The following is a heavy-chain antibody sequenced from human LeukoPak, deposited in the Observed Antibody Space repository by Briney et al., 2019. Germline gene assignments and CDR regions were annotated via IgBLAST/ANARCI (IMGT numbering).Heavy chain of an antibody. CDR2: IYHSGST. V-gene: IGHV4-30-2*01. J-gene: IGHJ4*02. Sequence: SQTLSLTCAVSGGSISSGGYSWSWIRQPPGKGLEWIGYIYHSGSTYYNPSLKSRVTISVDRSKNQFSLKLSSVTAADTAVYYCARHLPTYDFWSGYQIQTPLDYWGQGTLVTVSS. CDR3: ARHLPTYDFWSGYQIQTPLDY. D-gene: IGHD3-3*01. CDR1: GGSISSGGYS.